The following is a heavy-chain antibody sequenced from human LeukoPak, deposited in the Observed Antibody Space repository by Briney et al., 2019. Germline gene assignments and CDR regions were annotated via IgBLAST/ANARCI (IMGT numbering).Heavy chain of an antibody. J-gene: IGHJ4*02. CDR3: ARGGIAAATLLDY. CDR2: ISYDGSNK. Sequence: GGSLRLSCAASGFTFSSYAMHWVRQAPGKGLEWVAVISYDGSNKYYADSVKGRFTISRDNSKNTLYLQMNSLRAEDTAVYYCARGGIAAATLLDYWGQGTLVTVSS. CDR1: GFTFSSYA. D-gene: IGHD6-13*01. V-gene: IGHV3-30*04.